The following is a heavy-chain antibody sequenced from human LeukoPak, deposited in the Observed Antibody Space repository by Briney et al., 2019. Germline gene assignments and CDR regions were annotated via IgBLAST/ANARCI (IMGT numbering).Heavy chain of an antibody. J-gene: IGHJ4*02. V-gene: IGHV3-9*01. CDR3: ASRGSSGYSNYYFDY. Sequence: PGRSLRLSCAGSGFIFNNYAMHWVRQPPGKGLEWVSGISWNSGTIDYADSVRGRFTISRDNAKNSLYLQMNSLRAEDTAVYYCASRGSSGYSNYYFDYWGQGTLVTVSS. CDR2: ISWNSGTI. CDR1: GFIFNNYA. D-gene: IGHD3-22*01.